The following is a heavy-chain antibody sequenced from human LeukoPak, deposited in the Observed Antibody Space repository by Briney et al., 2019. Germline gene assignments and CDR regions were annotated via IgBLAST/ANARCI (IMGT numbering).Heavy chain of an antibody. J-gene: IGHJ3*02. CDR1: GFTFSSYS. CDR3: ARDQSYYGSSGYYHHDAFDI. V-gene: IGHV3-21*01. Sequence: GGSLRLSCAASGFTFSSYSMNWVRQAPGKGLEWVSSISSSSSYIYYADSVKGRFTISRDNAKNSLYLQMNSLRAEDTAVYYCARDQSYYGSSGYYHHDAFDIWGQGTMVTVSS. CDR2: ISSSSSYI. D-gene: IGHD3-22*01.